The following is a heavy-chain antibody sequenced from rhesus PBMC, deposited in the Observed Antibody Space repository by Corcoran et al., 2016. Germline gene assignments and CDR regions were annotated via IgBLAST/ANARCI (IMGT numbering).Heavy chain of an antibody. Sequence: QVQLQESGPGLVKPSETLSVTCAVSGGSISSSYWSWIRQAPGKWLELIGYIYGSGSSTNYHPALKSRGTLSVDTFKNQLYLKLSSVTNADTAVYYCARFGYSYSYLYFDYLGQGVLVTVSS. J-gene: IGHJ4*01. CDR1: GGSISSSY. V-gene: IGHV4-169*01. CDR3: ARFGYSYSYLYFDY. D-gene: IGHD5-36*02. CDR2: IYGSGSST.